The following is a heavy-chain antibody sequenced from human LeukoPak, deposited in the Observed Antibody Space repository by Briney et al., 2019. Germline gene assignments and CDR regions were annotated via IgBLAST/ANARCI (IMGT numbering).Heavy chain of an antibody. J-gene: IGHJ5*02. CDR1: GGSISSSSYY. D-gene: IGHD3-9*01. V-gene: IGHV4-39*07. CDR2: IYYSGST. Sequence: SETLSLTCTVSGGSISSSSYYWGWIRQPPGKGLEWIGSIYYSGSTYYNPSLKSRVTISVDTSKNQFSLKLSSVTAADTAVYYCARGEIDILTVYYYNWFDPWGQGTLVTVSS. CDR3: ARGEIDILTVYYYNWFDP.